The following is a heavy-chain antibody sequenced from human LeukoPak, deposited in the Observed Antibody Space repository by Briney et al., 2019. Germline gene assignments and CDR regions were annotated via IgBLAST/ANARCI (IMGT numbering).Heavy chain of an antibody. CDR1: AFTFTIYP. CDR2: ISGSGGTT. CDR3: AKGAQDYGDSTTDY. J-gene: IGHJ4*02. D-gene: IGHD4-17*01. Sequence: PGGSLRLSCAASAFTFTIYPMSGSPQPPGKGLEGFSVISGSGGTTYYAASVKGRFTISRDNSKNTLFLQMNSLRAEDTAVYYCAKGAQDYGDSTTDYWGQGTLVTVSS. V-gene: IGHV3-23*01.